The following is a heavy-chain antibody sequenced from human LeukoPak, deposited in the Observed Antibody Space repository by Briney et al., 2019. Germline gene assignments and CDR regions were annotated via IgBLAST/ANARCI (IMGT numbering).Heavy chain of an antibody. J-gene: IGHJ4*02. Sequence: GGSLRLSCAASGFTFSDYYMSWIRQAPGEGLEWVSYISSSASTIYYADSVKGRFTISRDNAKNSLYLQMSSLRAEDTAVYYCAREGPYDFWSGYFDYWGQGTLVTVSS. D-gene: IGHD3-3*01. V-gene: IGHV3-11*01. CDR2: ISSSASTI. CDR1: GFTFSDYY. CDR3: AREGPYDFWSGYFDY.